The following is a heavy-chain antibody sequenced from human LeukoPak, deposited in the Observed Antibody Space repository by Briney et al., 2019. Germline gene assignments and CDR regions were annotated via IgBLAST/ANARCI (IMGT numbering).Heavy chain of an antibody. CDR1: GFTFSSYA. V-gene: IGHV3-23*01. CDR3: AKVLVLRFLEWLKAYDP. D-gene: IGHD3-3*01. J-gene: IGHJ5*02. Sequence: GGSLRLSCAASGFTFSSYAMSWVRQAPGKGLEWVSAISGSGGSTYYADSVKGRFTISRGNSKNTLYLQMNSPRAEDTAVYYCAKVLVLRFLEWLKAYDPWGQGTLVTVSS. CDR2: ISGSGGST.